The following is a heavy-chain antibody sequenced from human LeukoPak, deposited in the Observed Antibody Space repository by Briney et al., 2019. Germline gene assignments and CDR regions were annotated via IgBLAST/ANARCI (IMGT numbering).Heavy chain of an antibody. Sequence: SETLSLTCIVSGYSISSGYYWSWIRQPPGKGLEWIGEVNHSGSTNYNPSLKSRVTISVDTSKNHFSLKLNSVTAADTAVYYCAREKALPHSSSWSWDYYFYMDVWGKGTTVTVSS. J-gene: IGHJ6*03. CDR2: VNHSGST. D-gene: IGHD6-13*01. CDR1: GYSISSGYY. V-gene: IGHV4-38-2*02. CDR3: AREKALPHSSSWSWDYYFYMDV.